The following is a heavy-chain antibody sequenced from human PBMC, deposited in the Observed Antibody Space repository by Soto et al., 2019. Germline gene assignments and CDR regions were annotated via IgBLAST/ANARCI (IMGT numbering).Heavy chain of an antibody. CDR1: GGSFSGYY. D-gene: IGHD3-3*01. V-gene: IGHV4-34*01. J-gene: IGHJ6*03. CDR3: ARAAMYYDFWSGSTYYHYYMDV. CDR2: INHSGST. Sequence: SETLSLTCAVYGGSFSGYYWSWIRQPPGKGLEWIGEINHSGSTNYNPSLKSQFTISVDTSKSQFSLKLSSVTATDTAVYYCARAAMYYDFWSGSTYYHYYMDVLGKGTTVTVSS.